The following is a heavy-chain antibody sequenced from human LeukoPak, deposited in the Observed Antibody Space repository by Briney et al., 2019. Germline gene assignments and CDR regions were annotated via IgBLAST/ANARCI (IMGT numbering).Heavy chain of an antibody. CDR2: IYYSGST. D-gene: IGHD6-13*01. J-gene: IGHJ4*02. CDR3: ARSGGSSWYWWDFDY. Sequence: SETLSLTCTVSGGSISSSSYYWGWIRQPPGKGLEWIGSIYYSGSTFYSPSLKSRVTISVDTSKNQFSLKLSSVTAADTAVYYCARSGGSSWYWWDFDYWGQGTLVTVSS. V-gene: IGHV4-39*07. CDR1: GGSISSSSYY.